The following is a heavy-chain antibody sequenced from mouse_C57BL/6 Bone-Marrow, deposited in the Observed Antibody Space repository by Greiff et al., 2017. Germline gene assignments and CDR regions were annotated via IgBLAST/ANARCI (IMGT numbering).Heavy chain of an antibody. J-gene: IGHJ1*03. Sequence: QVQLQQPGAELVKPGASVKLSCKASGYTFTSYWMHWVKQRPGQGLEWIGMIHPNSGSTNYNEKFKSKATLTVDKSSSTAYMQLSSLTSEDSAVYYCARPPYSNYGGPYWYFDVWGTGTTVTVSS. D-gene: IGHD2-5*01. CDR1: GYTFTSYW. CDR2: IHPNSGST. V-gene: IGHV1-64*01. CDR3: ARPPYSNYGGPYWYFDV.